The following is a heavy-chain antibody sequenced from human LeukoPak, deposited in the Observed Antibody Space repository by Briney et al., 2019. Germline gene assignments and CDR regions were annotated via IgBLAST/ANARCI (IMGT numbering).Heavy chain of an antibody. CDR3: ARRPPRAATGSYYFYGMDV. V-gene: IGHV3-11*01. CDR2: ISSSGSTI. D-gene: IGHD6-13*01. CDR1: GFTFSDYY. J-gene: IGHJ6*02. Sequence: PGGSLRLSCAASGFTFSDYYMSWIRQAPGKGLEWVSYISSSGSTIYYADSVKGRFTISRDNAKNSLYLQMNSLRAEDTAVYYCARRPPRAATGSYYFYGMDVWGQGTTVTVSS.